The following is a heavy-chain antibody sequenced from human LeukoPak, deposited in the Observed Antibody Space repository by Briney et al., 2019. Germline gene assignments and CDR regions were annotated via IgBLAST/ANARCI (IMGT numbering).Heavy chain of an antibody. CDR2: IRGSGGST. V-gene: IGHV3-23*01. D-gene: IGHD3-10*01. CDR3: AKYYGSGSPFDY. Sequence: GGSLRLSCAASGFTFSSYAMSRVRQAPGKGLEGVSAIRGSGGSTYYADSVKGRFTISRDNSKNTLYRQMDSLRAEDTAVYYCAKYYGSGSPFDYWGQGTLVTVSS. J-gene: IGHJ4*02. CDR1: GFTFSSYA.